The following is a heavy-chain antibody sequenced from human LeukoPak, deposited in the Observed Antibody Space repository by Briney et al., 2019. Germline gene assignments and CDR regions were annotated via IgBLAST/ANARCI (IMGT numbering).Heavy chain of an antibody. J-gene: IGHJ5*02. CDR3: ARGIRRVVAATRTSHKHNWFDP. D-gene: IGHD2-15*01. V-gene: IGHV3-48*03. Sequence: GGSLRLSCAASGFTFSSYEMNWVRQAPGKGLEWVSYISSSGSTIYYADSVKGRFTISRDNAKNSLYLQMNSLRAEDTAVYYCARGIRRVVAATRTSHKHNWFDPWGQGTLVTVSS. CDR1: GFTFSSYE. CDR2: ISSSGSTI.